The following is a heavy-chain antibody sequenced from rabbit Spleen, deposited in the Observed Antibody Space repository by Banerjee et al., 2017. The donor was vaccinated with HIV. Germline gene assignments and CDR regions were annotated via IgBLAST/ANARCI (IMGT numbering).Heavy chain of an antibody. CDR1: GFSLSSNA. D-gene: IGHD1-1*01. J-gene: IGHJ4*01. CDR2: AGSDGNT. CDR3: ARSPSSGYAL. V-gene: IGHV1S45*01. Sequence: QEQLVESGGGLVKPGASLTLTCTVSGFSLSSNAMYWVRQALGKGLEWIACAGSDGNTYYASWAKDRFTIAKTSSTTVTLQMTSLTAADTATYFCARSPSSGYALWGPGTLVTVS.